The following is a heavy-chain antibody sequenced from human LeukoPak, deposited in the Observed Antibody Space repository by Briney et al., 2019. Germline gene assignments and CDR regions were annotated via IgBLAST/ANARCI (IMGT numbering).Heavy chain of an antibody. D-gene: IGHD2-2*01. Sequence: ASVKVSCKASGYTFTSYAMNWVRQAPGQGLEWMGWINTNTGNPTYAQGFTGRFVFSLDTSVSTAYLQISSLKAEDTAVYYCARNPQADIVVVPADAAEYFQHWGQGTLVTVSS. CDR1: GYTFTSYA. J-gene: IGHJ1*01. CDR3: ARNPQADIVVVPADAAEYFQH. V-gene: IGHV7-4-1*02. CDR2: INTNTGNP.